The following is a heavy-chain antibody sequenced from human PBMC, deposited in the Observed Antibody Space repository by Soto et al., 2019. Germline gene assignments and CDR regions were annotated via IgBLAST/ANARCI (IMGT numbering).Heavy chain of an antibody. CDR2: ITYSSIST. J-gene: IGHJ6*03. CDR1: GFTFRNYA. Sequence: GGSLRLSCAASGFTFRNYAMSWVRQAPGRAPEWVSSITYSSISTYYADSVQGRFTISRDNSKNTLFLQMNSLRAEDTAVYYCARERDYYYYMDVWGKGTTVTVSS. V-gene: IGHV3-23*01. CDR3: ARERDYYYYMDV.